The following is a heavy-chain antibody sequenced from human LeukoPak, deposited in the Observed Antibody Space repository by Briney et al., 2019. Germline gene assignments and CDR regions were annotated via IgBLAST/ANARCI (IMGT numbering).Heavy chain of an antibody. J-gene: IGHJ4*02. CDR2: IYHSGST. CDR1: GYSISSGYY. D-gene: IGHD5-24*01. CDR3: ARVTVVEMARISDY. Sequence: SEPLSLTCAVSGYSISSGYYWGWIRQPPGKGLEWIGRIYHSGSTYYNPPIKGRVTISVDTSKNQFSLKLSSVTAADTAVYYCARVTVVEMARISDYWGQGTLVTVSS. V-gene: IGHV4-38-2*01.